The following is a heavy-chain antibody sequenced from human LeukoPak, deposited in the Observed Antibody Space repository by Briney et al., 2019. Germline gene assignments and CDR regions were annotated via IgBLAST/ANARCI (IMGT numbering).Heavy chain of an antibody. D-gene: IGHD1-26*01. V-gene: IGHV1-2*02. CDR2: INPNSGGT. Sequence: ASVKVSCKASGYTFTGYCMHWVRQAPGQGLEWMGWINPNSGGTNYAQKFQGRVTMTRDTSISTAYMELSRLRSDDTAVYYCARLGSYSYYYYYMDVWGKGTTVTVSS. J-gene: IGHJ6*03. CDR3: ARLGSYSYYYYYMDV. CDR1: GYTFTGYC.